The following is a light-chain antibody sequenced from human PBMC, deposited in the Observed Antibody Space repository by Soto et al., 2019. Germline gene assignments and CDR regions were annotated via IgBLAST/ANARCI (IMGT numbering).Light chain of an antibody. V-gene: IGLV2-23*02. CDR2: EVS. CDR3: CSYAGGSTYV. CDR1: SSDVGSYNL. J-gene: IGLJ1*01. Sequence: QSVLTQPASVSGSPGQSITISCTGTSSDVGSYNLVSSYQQHPGKAPKLMIFEVSKWPSGVSNRFSGSKSGNTASLTISGLQTEDEADYYCCSYAGGSTYVFGTGTKLTVL.